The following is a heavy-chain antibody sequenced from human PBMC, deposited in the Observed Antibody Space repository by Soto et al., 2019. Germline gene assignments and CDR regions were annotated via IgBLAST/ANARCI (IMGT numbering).Heavy chain of an antibody. Sequence: PSETLSLTCTVSGGSISSSRCHWGWIRQPPGKGLEWIASIKYSGTTFYNPSLKSRVTLSVDTSKNQFALKLSSVTAADTAVYYCAILNGYCISTNCHGYYGMDVWGQGTKVTVSS. CDR2: IKYSGTT. J-gene: IGHJ6*02. CDR3: AILNGYCISTNCHGYYGMDV. V-gene: IGHV4-39*01. D-gene: IGHD2-2*03. CDR1: GGSISSSRCH.